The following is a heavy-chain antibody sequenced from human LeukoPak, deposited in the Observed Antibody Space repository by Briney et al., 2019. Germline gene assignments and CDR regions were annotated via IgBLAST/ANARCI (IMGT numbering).Heavy chain of an antibody. D-gene: IGHD2-15*01. Sequence: GASVKVSCKASGYTFTSYYMHWVRQAPGQGLEWMGIINPSGGSTSYAQKFQGRVTMTRDTSTSTVYMELSSLRSEDTAVYYCARGYCSGGSCYYSEYFQHWGQGTLVTVSS. CDR3: ARGYCSGGSCYYSEYFQH. CDR2: INPSGGST. CDR1: GYTFTSYY. J-gene: IGHJ1*01. V-gene: IGHV1-46*01.